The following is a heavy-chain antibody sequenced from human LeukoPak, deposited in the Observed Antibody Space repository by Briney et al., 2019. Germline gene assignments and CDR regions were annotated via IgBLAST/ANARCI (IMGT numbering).Heavy chain of an antibody. CDR1: GFTFNTFW. Sequence: GGSLRLSCAAAGFTFNTFWMSWVRQTPGRVRGWVANIKEEGTKKYYVNSVKGRFTISRINAENSMYLQMNSLRAEDTAVYYCARDAAGYDPWGQGTLVTVSS. CDR3: ARDAAGYDP. D-gene: IGHD6-13*01. CDR2: IKEEGTKK. V-gene: IGHV3-7*01. J-gene: IGHJ5*02.